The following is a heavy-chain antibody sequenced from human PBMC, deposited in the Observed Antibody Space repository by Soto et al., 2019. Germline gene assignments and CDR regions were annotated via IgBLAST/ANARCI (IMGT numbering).Heavy chain of an antibody. CDR3: AHPRGYGVFDAVDI. Sequence: GGSLRLSCAASGFIFSTYAMNWVRQAPGKGLEWVSAISGSGGSTYYAESVRGRFTISRDNSINTLYLQMSSLRTEDTAVYYCAHPRGYGVFDAVDIWGQGTMVTVSS. CDR1: GFIFSTYA. J-gene: IGHJ3*02. D-gene: IGHD4-17*01. V-gene: IGHV3-23*01. CDR2: ISGSGGST.